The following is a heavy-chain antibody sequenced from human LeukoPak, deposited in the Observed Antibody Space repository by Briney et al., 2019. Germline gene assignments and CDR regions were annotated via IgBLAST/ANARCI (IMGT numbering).Heavy chain of an antibody. V-gene: IGHV4-39*07. D-gene: IGHD3-10*01. CDR1: GGSISSSSYY. CDR2: IYYSGST. J-gene: IGHJ4*02. CDR3: ARALLWFGELQTTYFDY. Sequence: SETLSLTCTVSGGSISSSSYYWGWIRQPPGKGLEWIGSIYYSGSTYYNPSLKSRVTISVDTSKNQFSLKLSSVTAADTAVYYCARALLWFGELQTTYFDYWGQGTLVTVSP.